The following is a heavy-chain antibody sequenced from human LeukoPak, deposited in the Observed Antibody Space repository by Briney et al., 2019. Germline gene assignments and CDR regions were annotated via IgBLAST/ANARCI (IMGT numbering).Heavy chain of an antibody. Sequence: PSETLSLTCAVSGYSISSGYYWGWIRQPPGKGLEWTGSIYHSGSTYYNPSLKSRVTISVDTSKNQFSLKLSSVTAADTAVYYCARPGVGYWGQGTLVTVSS. CDR3: ARPGVGY. CDR2: IYHSGST. CDR1: GYSISSGYY. V-gene: IGHV4-38-2*01. D-gene: IGHD3-3*01. J-gene: IGHJ4*02.